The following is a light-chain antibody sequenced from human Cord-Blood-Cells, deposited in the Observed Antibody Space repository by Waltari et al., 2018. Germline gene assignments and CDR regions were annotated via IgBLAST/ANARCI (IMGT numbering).Light chain of an antibody. CDR3: QQYNSYSPET. Sequence: DIQMTQSPSTLSASVGDRVTITCRASQCISSWLAWYQQKPGKAPKLLIYDASSLESGVPSRFSGSGSGTEFTLTISSLQPDDFATYYCQQYNSYSPETFGQGTKLEIK. J-gene: IGKJ2*01. V-gene: IGKV1-5*01. CDR1: QCISSW. CDR2: DAS.